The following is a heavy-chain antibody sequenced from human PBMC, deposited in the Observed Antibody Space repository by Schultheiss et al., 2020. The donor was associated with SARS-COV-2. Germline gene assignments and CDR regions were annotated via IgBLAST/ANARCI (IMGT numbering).Heavy chain of an antibody. CDR3: VRDRSWWTPYNCFDL. CDR2: ISSSGSTI. V-gene: IGHV3-11*04. CDR1: GFTFSDYY. Sequence: GGSLRLSCAASGFTFSDYYMSWIRQAPGKGLEWVSYISSSGSTIYYADSVKGRFTISRDNAKNSLYLQMHSLRAEDTAVYYCVRDRSWWTPYNCFDLWGRGTRVTSPQ. D-gene: IGHD2-15*01. J-gene: IGHJ5*02.